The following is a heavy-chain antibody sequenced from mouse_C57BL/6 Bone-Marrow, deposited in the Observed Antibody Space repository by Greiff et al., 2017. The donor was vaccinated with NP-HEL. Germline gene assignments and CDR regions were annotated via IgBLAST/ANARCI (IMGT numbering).Heavy chain of an antibody. CDR2: ISSGGSYT. CDR3: ARPRIYYGNYAGFAY. V-gene: IGHV5-6*01. Sequence: EVKLVESGGDLVKPGGSLKLSCAASGFTFSSYGMSWVRQTPDKRLEWVATISSGGSYTYYPDSVKGRFTISRDNAKNTLYLQMSSLKSEDTAMYYCARPRIYYGNYAGFAYWGQGTLVTVSA. D-gene: IGHD2-1*01. J-gene: IGHJ3*01. CDR1: GFTFSSYG.